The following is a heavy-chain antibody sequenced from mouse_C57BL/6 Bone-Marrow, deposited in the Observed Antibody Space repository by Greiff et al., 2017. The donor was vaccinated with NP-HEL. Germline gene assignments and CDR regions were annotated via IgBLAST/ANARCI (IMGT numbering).Heavy chain of an antibody. CDR1: GFTFSSYG. V-gene: IGHV5-6*01. CDR3: ATITTAHMDY. D-gene: IGHD1-1*01. CDR2: ISSGGSYT. Sequence: EVQVVESGGDLVKPGGSLKLSCAASGFTFSSYGMSWVRQTPDKRLELVATISSGGSYTYYPDSVQGRFTISRDNAKNTLYLQMSSLKSEDTAMYYCATITTAHMDYWGQGTSVTVSS. J-gene: IGHJ4*01.